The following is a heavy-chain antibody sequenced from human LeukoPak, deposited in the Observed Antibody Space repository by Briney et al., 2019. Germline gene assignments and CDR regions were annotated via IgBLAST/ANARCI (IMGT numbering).Heavy chain of an antibody. J-gene: IGHJ4*02. CDR2: INSGGST. D-gene: IGHD3-10*01. V-gene: IGHV3-66*01. CDR3: AGERIWFGDHAAFFDD. CDR1: GFTVSSNY. Sequence: PGGSLRLSCAASGFTVSSNYMSWVRQAPGKGLEWVSVINSGGSTYYAASVKGRFTISRDNSRNTLCLQMNSPRAEESAVDYCAGERIWFGDHAAFFDDWGQGTLVTVSS.